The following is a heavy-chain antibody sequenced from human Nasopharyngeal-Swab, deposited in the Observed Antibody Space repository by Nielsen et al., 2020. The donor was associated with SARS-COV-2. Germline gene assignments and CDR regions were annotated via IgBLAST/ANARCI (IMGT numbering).Heavy chain of an antibody. CDR3: ASSIVVVVAALDAFDI. D-gene: IGHD2-15*01. CDR1: GFTVSSNY. Sequence: GEFLKISCAASGFTVSSNYMSWVRQAPGKGLEWVSVIYSGGSTYYADSVKGRFTISRDNSKNTLYLQMNSLRAEDTAVYYCASSIVVVVAALDAFDIWGQGTMVTVSS. J-gene: IGHJ3*02. V-gene: IGHV3-66*01. CDR2: IYSGGST.